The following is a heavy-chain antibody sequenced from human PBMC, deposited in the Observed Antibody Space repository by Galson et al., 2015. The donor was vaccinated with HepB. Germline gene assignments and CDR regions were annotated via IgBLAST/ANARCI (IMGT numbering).Heavy chain of an antibody. J-gene: IGHJ2*01. CDR1: GGSISGYY. V-gene: IGHV4-59*08. CDR2: ISHSVKT. D-gene: IGHD2-21*02. CDR3: ERQAVLWFGAMTAASYFDL. Sequence: SETLSLTCTMSGGSISGYYWSWILQPPGKGLEWIGSISHSVKTNYNPSLKSRVTMSVDTSKNHFSLNLNSVAASETAMYYCERQAVLWFGAMTAASYFDLWGRGTLVTVSS.